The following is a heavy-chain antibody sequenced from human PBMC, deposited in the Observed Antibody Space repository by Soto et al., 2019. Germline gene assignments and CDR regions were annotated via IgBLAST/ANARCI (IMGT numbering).Heavy chain of an antibody. CDR2: IWYDGSNK. CDR3: ATLPGLGYCSSTSCYDHYYGMDV. J-gene: IGHJ6*02. D-gene: IGHD2-2*01. CDR1: GFTFSSYG. V-gene: IGHV3-33*01. Sequence: PGGSLRLSCAASGFTFSSYGMHWVRQAPGKGLEWVAVIWYDGSNKYYADSVKGRFTISRDNSKNTLYLQMNSLRAEDTAVYYCATLPGLGYCSSTSCYDHYYGMDVWGQGTTVTVSS.